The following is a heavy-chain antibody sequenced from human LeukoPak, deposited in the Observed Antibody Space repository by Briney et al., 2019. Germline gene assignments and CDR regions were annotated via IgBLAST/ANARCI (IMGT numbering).Heavy chain of an antibody. Sequence: DSVKGRFTISRDNSKNTLYLQMNSLRAEDTAVYYCAKDWSYRGWAYYFGHWGQGTLVTVSS. J-gene: IGHJ4*02. CDR3: AKDWSYRGWAYYFGH. D-gene: IGHD6-19*01. V-gene: IGHV3-30*02.